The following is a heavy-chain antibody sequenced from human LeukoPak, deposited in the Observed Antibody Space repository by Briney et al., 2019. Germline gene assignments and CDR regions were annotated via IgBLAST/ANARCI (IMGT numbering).Heavy chain of an antibody. CDR3: ATEASARGIYPAFPDY. Sequence: GGSLRLSCAASGFTFSRKGMHWVRQAPGKGLEWVAIIWYDGSYKYYTDSVKGRFTISRDNSESTLYLQMNSLRADDTAVYFCATEASARGIYPAFPDYWGQGTLVTVSS. V-gene: IGHV3-33*01. D-gene: IGHD5/OR15-5a*01. CDR2: IWYDGSYK. CDR1: GFTFSRKG. J-gene: IGHJ4*02.